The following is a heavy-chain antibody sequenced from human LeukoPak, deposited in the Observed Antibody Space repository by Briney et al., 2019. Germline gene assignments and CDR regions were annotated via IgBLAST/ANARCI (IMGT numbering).Heavy chain of an antibody. V-gene: IGHV3-64*01. CDR2: ISSNGGST. D-gene: IGHD4-17*01. CDR3: ARGDYEIDY. Sequence: WSLRSPSAAFGFTSISNVRYWCRRPPGRGLEYVSAISSNGGSTYYANSVKGRFTISRDNSKNTLYLQMGSLRAEDMAVYYCARGDYEIDYWGQGTLVTVSS. J-gene: IGHJ4*02. CDR1: GFTSISNV.